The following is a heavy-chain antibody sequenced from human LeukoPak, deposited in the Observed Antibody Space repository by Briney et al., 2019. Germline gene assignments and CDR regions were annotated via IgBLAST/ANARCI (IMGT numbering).Heavy chain of an antibody. V-gene: IGHV3-23*01. D-gene: IGHD5-12*01. CDR1: GFTISAYG. Sequence: GGSLRLSCTASGFTISAYGMNWVRQAPRKGLEWVSVIFGSGDTTYYADSVKGRFTISRDHSKNTLYLQMHSLRAEDTAVYYCAKDQKPDSGYDIDYWGQGTLVTVSS. J-gene: IGHJ4*02. CDR3: AKDQKPDSGYDIDY. CDR2: IFGSGDTT.